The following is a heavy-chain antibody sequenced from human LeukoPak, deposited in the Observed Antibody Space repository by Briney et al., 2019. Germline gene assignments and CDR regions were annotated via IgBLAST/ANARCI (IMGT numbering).Heavy chain of an antibody. Sequence: SETLSLTCTVSGGSISSYYWSWIRQPPGKGLEWIGYIYYSGSTNYNPSLKSRVTISVDTSKNQFSLKLSSVTAADTAVYYCARGPVIVGATFLDYWGQGTLVTVSS. D-gene: IGHD1-26*01. V-gene: IGHV4-59*01. CDR1: GGSISSYY. CDR2: IYYSGST. CDR3: ARGPVIVGATFLDY. J-gene: IGHJ4*02.